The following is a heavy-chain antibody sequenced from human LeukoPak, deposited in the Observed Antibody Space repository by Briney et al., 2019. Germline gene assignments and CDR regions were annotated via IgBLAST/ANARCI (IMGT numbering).Heavy chain of an antibody. Sequence: GGSLRLSCAASGFTFSSYGMDWVRQAPGKGLEWVAVIWYDGSNKYYADSVKGRFTISRDNSKNTLYLQMNSPRAEDTAVYYCARERYYDSSGYFDYWGQGTLVTVSS. V-gene: IGHV3-33*01. CDR1: GFTFSSYG. D-gene: IGHD3-22*01. CDR3: ARERYYDSSGYFDY. CDR2: IWYDGSNK. J-gene: IGHJ4*02.